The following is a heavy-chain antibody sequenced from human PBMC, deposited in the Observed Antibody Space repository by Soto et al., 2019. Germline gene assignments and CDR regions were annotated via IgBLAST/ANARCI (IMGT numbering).Heavy chain of an antibody. Sequence: LRLSCAASGFTFSSYAMSWVRQAPGKGLEWVSAISGSGGSTYYADSVKGRFTISRDNSKNTLYLQMNSLRAEDTAVYYCAKDFRPNYYDSTAYGMDVWGQGTTVTVSS. CDR1: GFTFSSYA. J-gene: IGHJ6*02. D-gene: IGHD3-22*01. CDR3: AKDFRPNYYDSTAYGMDV. CDR2: ISGSGGST. V-gene: IGHV3-23*01.